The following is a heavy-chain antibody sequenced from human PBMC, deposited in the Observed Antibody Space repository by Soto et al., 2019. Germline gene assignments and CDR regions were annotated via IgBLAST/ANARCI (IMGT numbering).Heavy chain of an antibody. CDR2: IYYSGST. CDR3: ARASEPNYDFWSGYCDILTDSHYMDV. V-gene: IGHV4-39*01. CDR1: GGSISSSSYY. Sequence: PSETLSLTCTVSGGSISSSSYYWGWIRQPPGKGLEWIGSIYYSGSTYYNPSLKSRVTISVDTSKNQFSLKLSSVTAADTAVYYCARASEPNYDFWSGYCDILTDSHYMDVWGKGTTVT. D-gene: IGHD3-3*01. J-gene: IGHJ6*03.